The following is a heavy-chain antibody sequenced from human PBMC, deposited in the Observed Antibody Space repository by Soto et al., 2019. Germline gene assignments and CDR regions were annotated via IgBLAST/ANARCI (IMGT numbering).Heavy chain of an antibody. D-gene: IGHD3-9*01. V-gene: IGHV3-74*01. J-gene: IGHJ5*02. Sequence: GGSLRLSCAASGFAFSSYWMHWVRQAPGKGLVWVSRINSDGSSTSYADSVKGRFTISRDNAKNTLYLQMNSLRAEDTAVYYCARDPLRYFDSDWLDPWGQGTLVTVSS. CDR3: ARDPLRYFDSDWLDP. CDR1: GFAFSSYW. CDR2: INSDGSST.